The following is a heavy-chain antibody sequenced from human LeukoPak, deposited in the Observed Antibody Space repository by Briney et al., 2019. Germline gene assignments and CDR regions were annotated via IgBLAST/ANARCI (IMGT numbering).Heavy chain of an antibody. CDR2: IYYSGST. V-gene: IGHV4-59*08. D-gene: IGHD1-26*01. CDR3: ARLSGTYFDY. J-gene: IGHJ4*02. Sequence: SETLSLTCTVSSGSISNYYWSWIRQPPGKELEWIGYIYYSGSTNYNPSLKSRVTISVDTSKNQFTLQLTSVTAADSAVYYCARLSGTYFDYWGQGTLVTVSS. CDR1: SGSISNYY.